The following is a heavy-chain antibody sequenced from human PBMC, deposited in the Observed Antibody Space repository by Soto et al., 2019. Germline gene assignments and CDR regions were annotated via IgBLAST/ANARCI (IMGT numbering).Heavy chain of an antibody. CDR2: TYYRSKWYN. CDR3: ARVSIDTIFGVVTSYYYYGMDV. V-gene: IGHV6-1*01. CDR1: GDSVSSNSAA. Sequence: SQTLSLTCAISGDSVSSNSAAWNWIRQSPSRGLEWLGRTYYRSKWYNDYAVSVKSQITINPDTSKNQFSLQLNSVTPEDTAVYYCARVSIDTIFGVVTSYYYYGMDVWGQGTTVTVSS. D-gene: IGHD3-3*01. J-gene: IGHJ6*02.